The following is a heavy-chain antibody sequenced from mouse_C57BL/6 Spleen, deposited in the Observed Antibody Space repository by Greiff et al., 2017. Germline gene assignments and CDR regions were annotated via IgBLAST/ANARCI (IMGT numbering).Heavy chain of an antibody. V-gene: IGHV1-76*01. J-gene: IGHJ4*01. CDR3: ARENCTYYYGSSSYAVDC. CDR2: IYPGSGNT. D-gene: IGHD1-1*01. Sequence: QVQLQQSGAELVRPGASVKLSCKASGYTFTDYYINWVKQRPGQGLEWIARIYPGSGNTYYDEKFKGKATLTAEKSSSTAYLQLSSLTSEDSAVYFCARENCTYYYGSSSYAVDCWGQGTSVTVSS. CDR1: GYTFTDYY.